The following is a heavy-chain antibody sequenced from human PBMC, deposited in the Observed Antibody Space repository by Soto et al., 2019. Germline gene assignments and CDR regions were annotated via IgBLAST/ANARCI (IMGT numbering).Heavy chain of an antibody. V-gene: IGHV4-30-2*01. D-gene: IGHD3-3*01. Sequence: SETLSLTCAVSGGSISSGGYSWSWIRQPPGKGLEWIGYIYHSGSTYYNPSLKSRVTISVDRSKNQFSLKLSSVTAADTAVYYCARVGTIFGMSFDYWGQGTLVTVSS. CDR1: GGSISSGGYS. CDR2: IYHSGST. CDR3: ARVGTIFGMSFDY. J-gene: IGHJ4*02.